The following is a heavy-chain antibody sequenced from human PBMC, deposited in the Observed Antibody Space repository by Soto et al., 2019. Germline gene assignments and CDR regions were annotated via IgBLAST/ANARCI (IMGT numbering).Heavy chain of an antibody. Sequence: QVQLVQSGAEVKKPGASVKVSCKASGYTFTSYYMHWVRQAPGQGLEWMGIINPSGGSTSYAQKFQGRVTMTRDTSTSTVYMELSSLRSEDTAVYYCASRNITMIGTGWGMDVWGQGTTVTVSS. CDR3: ASRNITMIGTGWGMDV. CDR1: GYTFTSYY. V-gene: IGHV1-46*01. CDR2: INPSGGST. J-gene: IGHJ6*02. D-gene: IGHD3-22*01.